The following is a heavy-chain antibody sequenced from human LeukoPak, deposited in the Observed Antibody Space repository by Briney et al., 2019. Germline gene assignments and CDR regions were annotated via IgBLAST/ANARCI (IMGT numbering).Heavy chain of an antibody. D-gene: IGHD2-15*01. CDR1: GFTFSSYS. J-gene: IGHJ5*02. Sequence: GGSLRLSCAASGFTFSSYSMNWVHRAPGKGLEWVSSISTSSSYIYYADSVRGRFTISRDNAKNSLYLQMNSLRAEDTAVYSCARGADGVSSNSRGWFDPWGQGTLVTVSS. CDR3: ARGADGVSSNSRGWFDP. CDR2: ISTSSSYI. V-gene: IGHV3-21*01.